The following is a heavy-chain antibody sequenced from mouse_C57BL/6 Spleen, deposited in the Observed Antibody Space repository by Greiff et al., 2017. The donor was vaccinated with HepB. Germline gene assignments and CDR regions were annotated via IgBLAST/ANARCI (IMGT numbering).Heavy chain of an antibody. J-gene: IGHJ2*01. CDR1: GFNIKDYY. CDR3: TTLYYDSSSYYFDY. D-gene: IGHD1-1*01. CDR2: IDPEDGDT. V-gene: IGHV14-1*01. Sequence: EVQLQQSGAELVRPGASVKLSCTASGFNIKDYYMHWVKQRPEQGLEWIGRIDPEDGDTEYAPKFQGKATMTADKSSNTAYLQLSRLTSEDTAVYYCTTLYYDSSSYYFDYWGQGTTLTVSS.